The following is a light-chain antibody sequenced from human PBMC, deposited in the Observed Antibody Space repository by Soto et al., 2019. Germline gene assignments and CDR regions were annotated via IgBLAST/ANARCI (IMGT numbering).Light chain of an antibody. CDR2: GAS. CDR3: QQYGNSPWT. J-gene: IGKJ1*01. CDR1: QRVGSSY. V-gene: IGKV3-20*01. Sequence: EIVLTQTPGTLSLYPWERATLSCGASQRVGSSYLAWYQHKPEQAPRLLIYGASGRATGTPDRFSGSGSETDFSLTISRLEPEDFAVYYCQQYGNSPWTFGQGTKVDIK.